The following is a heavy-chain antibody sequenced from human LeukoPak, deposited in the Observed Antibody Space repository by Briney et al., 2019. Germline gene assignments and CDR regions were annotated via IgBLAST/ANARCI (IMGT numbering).Heavy chain of an antibody. CDR3: ARGPGSGSYIGYNWFDP. CDR2: INPSGGST. CDR1: GYTFTSYY. Sequence: ASVKVSCKASGYTFTSYYMHWVRQAPGQGLEWMGIINPSGGSTSYAQKFQGRVTMTRDTSTSTVYMELSSLRSEDTAVYYCARGPGSGSYIGYNWFDPWGQGTLVTVSS. D-gene: IGHD3-10*01. V-gene: IGHV1-46*01. J-gene: IGHJ5*02.